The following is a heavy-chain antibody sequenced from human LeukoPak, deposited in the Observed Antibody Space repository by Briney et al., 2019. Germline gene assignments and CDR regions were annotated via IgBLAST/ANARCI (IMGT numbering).Heavy chain of an antibody. CDR2: INPNSGGT. CDR3: ARAEYCSGGTCYSGEEYFQH. CDR1: GYTFIGYY. D-gene: IGHD2-15*01. J-gene: IGHJ1*01. V-gene: IGHV1-2*02. Sequence: ASVKVSCKASGYTFIGYYMHWVRQAPGQRLEWMGWINPNSGGTKYAKKFQGRVTMTRDTSISTAYVELSRLRSDDTAVYFCARAEYCSGGTCYSGEEYFQHWGQGTLVTVFS.